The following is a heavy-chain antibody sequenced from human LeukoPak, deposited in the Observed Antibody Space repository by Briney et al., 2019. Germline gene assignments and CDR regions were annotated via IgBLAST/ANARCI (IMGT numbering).Heavy chain of an antibody. D-gene: IGHD1-1*01. CDR3: ARERDDDPFDI. J-gene: IGHJ3*02. CDR2: ISAGSGNT. Sequence: ASVKVSCKSSGDSSRANAIVWLRQAPGQRPEWMGWISAGSGNTKYSQTFQDRLTLTRDTAASTVYMDLSSLRPEDTAVYFCARERDDDPFDIWGQGTLVIVSS. V-gene: IGHV1-3*01. CDR1: GDSSRANA.